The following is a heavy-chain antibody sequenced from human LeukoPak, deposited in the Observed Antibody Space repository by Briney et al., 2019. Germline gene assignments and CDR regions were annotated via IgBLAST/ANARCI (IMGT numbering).Heavy chain of an antibody. J-gene: IGHJ3*02. D-gene: IGHD1-7*01. V-gene: IGHV4-61*02. CDR3: ARVGNWNSYAFDI. CDR1: GGSISSGSYY. Sequence: SQTLSPTCTVSGGSISSGSYYWSWIRQPAGKGLQWIGRIYTSGSTNYNPSLKSRVTISVDTSKNQFSLKLSSVTAADTAVYYCARVGNWNSYAFDIWGQGTMVTVSS. CDR2: IYTSGST.